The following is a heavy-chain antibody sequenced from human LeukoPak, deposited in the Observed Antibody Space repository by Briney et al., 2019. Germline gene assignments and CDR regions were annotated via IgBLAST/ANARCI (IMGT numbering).Heavy chain of an antibody. Sequence: PGGSLRLSCAVSGFTVSSNYMSWVRQAPGKGLKWVSVIYSGGSTYYADSVKGRFTISRHDSQNMLYLQMNNLGAEDTAMYYCARGYYYDSSGHNADAFDIWGQGTMVTVSS. J-gene: IGHJ3*02. V-gene: IGHV3-53*04. CDR3: ARGYYYDSSGHNADAFDI. D-gene: IGHD3-22*01. CDR2: IYSGGST. CDR1: GFTVSSNY.